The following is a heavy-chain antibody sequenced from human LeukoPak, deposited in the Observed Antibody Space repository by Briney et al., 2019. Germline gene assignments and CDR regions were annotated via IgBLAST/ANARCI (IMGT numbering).Heavy chain of an antibody. Sequence: SETLSLTCAVSGGSISSNSYYWGWLRQPAGKGLEWIGRIYTSGSTNYNPSLKSRVTMSVDTSKNQFSLKLSSVTAADTAVYYCAGGVAGYSSSWYGLIWFDPWGQGTLVTVSS. D-gene: IGHD6-13*01. CDR1: GGSISSNSYY. V-gene: IGHV4-61*02. CDR2: IYTSGST. J-gene: IGHJ5*02. CDR3: AGGVAGYSSSWYGLIWFDP.